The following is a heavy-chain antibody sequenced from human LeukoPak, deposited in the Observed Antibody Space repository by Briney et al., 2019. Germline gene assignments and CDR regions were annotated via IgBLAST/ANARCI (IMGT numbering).Heavy chain of an antibody. D-gene: IGHD6-19*01. J-gene: IGHJ5*02. CDR3: AKDPAIAVAARGNWFDP. Sequence: SXRLXXXXSXFTFSSYAMSWVRQAPGKGLEWVSAIGGSGSTYYADSVQGRFTISRDNSKNTLYLQMNSLRAEDTAVYYCAKDPAIAVAARGNWFDPWGQGTLVTVSS. CDR1: XFTFSSYA. V-gene: IGHV3-23*01. CDR2: IGGSGST.